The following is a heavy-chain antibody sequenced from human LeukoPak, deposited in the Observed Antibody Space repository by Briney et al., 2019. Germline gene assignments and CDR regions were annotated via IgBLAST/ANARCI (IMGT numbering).Heavy chain of an antibody. Sequence: SETLSLTCTVSSGSMNKYQWNWIRQSAGKGLEWIGRIYSSGYTDYNSSLKGRITMSLDTSKNQFSLKLTSVSAADTAVYYCARGVEYSRSSDNILFEYWGQGSLAIVSS. J-gene: IGHJ4*02. V-gene: IGHV4-4*07. CDR2: IYSSGYT. CDR1: SGSMNKYQ. CDR3: ARGVEYSRSSDNILFEY. D-gene: IGHD6-6*01.